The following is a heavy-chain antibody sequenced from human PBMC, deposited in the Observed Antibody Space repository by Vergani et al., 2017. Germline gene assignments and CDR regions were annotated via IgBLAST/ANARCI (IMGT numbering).Heavy chain of an antibody. V-gene: IGHV4-4*09. CDR2: IYTSGST. J-gene: IGHJ4*02. CDR3: ARWFGVVNYFDY. CDR1: GGSISSYY. Sequence: QVQLQESGPGLVKPSETLSLTCTVSGGSISSYYWSWIRQPPGKGLEWIGYIYTSGSTNYNPSLKSRVTISVDTSKNQFSLKLSSVTAADTAVYYCARWFGVVNYFDYWGQGTLVTVSS. D-gene: IGHD3-10*01.